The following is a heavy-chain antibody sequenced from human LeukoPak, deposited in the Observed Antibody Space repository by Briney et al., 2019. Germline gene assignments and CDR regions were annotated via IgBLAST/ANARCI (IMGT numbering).Heavy chain of an antibody. CDR3: AKDVGKWESLHFFDY. D-gene: IGHD1-26*01. Sequence: GGALRLSCLTSGFTLSTNALSWVRQAPGKGLDWISGISGSGASTYYADSVKGRFTISRDDSRNTLYLQMNSLRGDDTAVYYCAKDVGKWESLHFFDYWGQGTLVTVSS. V-gene: IGHV3-23*01. J-gene: IGHJ4*02. CDR1: GFTLSTNA. CDR2: ISGSGAST.